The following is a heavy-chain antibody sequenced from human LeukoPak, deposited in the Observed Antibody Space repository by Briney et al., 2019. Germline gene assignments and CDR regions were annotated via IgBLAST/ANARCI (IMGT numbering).Heavy chain of an antibody. CDR3: ARTYYYGSGSYSGSYYFDY. D-gene: IGHD3-10*01. CDR2: INPSGGST. J-gene: IGHJ4*02. V-gene: IGHV1-46*01. CDR1: GYTFTSYY. Sequence: GASVKVSCKASGYTFTSYYMHWVRQAPGQGLEWMGIINPSGGSTSYAQKFQGRVTMTRDTSTSTVYMELSSLRSEDTAVYYCARTYYYGSGSYSGSYYFDYWGQGTLVTVSS.